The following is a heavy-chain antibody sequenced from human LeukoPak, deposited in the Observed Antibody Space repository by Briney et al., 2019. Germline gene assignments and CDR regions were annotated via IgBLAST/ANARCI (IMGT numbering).Heavy chain of an antibody. Sequence: ASVKVSCKATGYTFTSYGISWVRQAPGQGLEWMGWISAYNGNTNYAQKLQGRVTMNTDTSTSTAYMELRSLRSDDTAVYYCARSGRYSGSYSLDYWGQGTLVTVSS. CDR2: ISAYNGNT. CDR3: ARSGRYSGSYSLDY. J-gene: IGHJ4*02. CDR1: GYTFTSYG. V-gene: IGHV1-18*01. D-gene: IGHD1-26*01.